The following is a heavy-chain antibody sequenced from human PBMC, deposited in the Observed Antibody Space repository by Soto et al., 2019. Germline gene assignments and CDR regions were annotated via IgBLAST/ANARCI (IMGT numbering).Heavy chain of an antibody. CDR1: GGSISSGGYY. CDR2: IYYSGST. Sequence: SETLSLTCTVSGGSISSGGYYWSWIRQHPGKGLEWIGYIYYSGSTYYNPSLKSRVTISVDTSKNQFSMKLSAVTAADTAVYCFARDISSGYNDFDIWGQGTMVTVSS. J-gene: IGHJ3*02. V-gene: IGHV4-31*03. D-gene: IGHD6-13*01. CDR3: ARDISSGYNDFDI.